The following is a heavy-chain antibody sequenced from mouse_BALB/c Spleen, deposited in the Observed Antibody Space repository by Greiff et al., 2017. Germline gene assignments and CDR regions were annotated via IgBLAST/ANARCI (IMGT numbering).Heavy chain of an antibody. V-gene: IGHV1-69*02. D-gene: IGHD2-4*01. J-gene: IGHJ3*01. CDR2: IYPSDSYT. CDR1: GYTFTSYW. CDR3: TRMNYDYDEGFAY. Sequence: QVQLQQPGAELVRPGASVKLSCKASGYTFTSYWINWVKQRPGQGLEWIGNIYPSDSYTNYNQKFKDKATLTVDKSSSTAYMQLSSPTSEDSAVYYCTRMNYDYDEGFAYWGQGTLVTVAA.